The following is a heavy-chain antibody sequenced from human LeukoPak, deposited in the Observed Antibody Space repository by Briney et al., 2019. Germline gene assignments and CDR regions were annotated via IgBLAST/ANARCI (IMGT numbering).Heavy chain of an antibody. CDR1: GESFSGYY. CDR2: INHSGST. V-gene: IGHV4-34*01. Sequence: SETLSLTCAVYGESFSGYYWSRIRQPPGKGLEWIGEINHSGSTNYNPSLKSRVTISVDTSKNQFSLKLSSVTAADTAVYYCARSPYYDFWSGYYTGYYYGMDVWGQGTTVTVSS. J-gene: IGHJ6*02. CDR3: ARSPYYDFWSGYYTGYYYGMDV. D-gene: IGHD3-3*01.